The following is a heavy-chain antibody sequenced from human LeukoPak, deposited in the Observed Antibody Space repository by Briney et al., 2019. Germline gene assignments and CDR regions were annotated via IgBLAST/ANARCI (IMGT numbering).Heavy chain of an antibody. J-gene: IGHJ4*02. D-gene: IGHD3-10*01. CDR2: ISYDGSNK. Sequence: QSGGSLRLSCAASGFTFSSYAMPWVRQAPGKGLEWVAVISYDGSNKYYADSVKGRFTISRDNSKNTLYLQMNSLRAEDTAVYYCARVGLWFGEFSGGLDYWGQGTLVTVSS. CDR3: ARVGLWFGEFSGGLDY. CDR1: GFTFSSYA. V-gene: IGHV3-30-3*01.